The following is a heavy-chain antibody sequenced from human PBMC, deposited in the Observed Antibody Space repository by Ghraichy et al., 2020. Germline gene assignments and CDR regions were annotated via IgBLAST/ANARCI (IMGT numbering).Heavy chain of an antibody. CDR3: ARDPGDCSSTSCSDYYYYGMDV. J-gene: IGHJ6*02. Sequence: SVKVSCKASGGTFSSYAISWVRQAPGQGLEWMGGIIPIFGTANYAQKFQGRVTITADESTSTAYMELSSLRSEDTAVYYCARDPGDCSSTSCSDYYYYGMDVWGQGTTVTVSS. D-gene: IGHD2-2*01. CDR2: IIPIFGTA. V-gene: IGHV1-69*13. CDR1: GGTFSSYA.